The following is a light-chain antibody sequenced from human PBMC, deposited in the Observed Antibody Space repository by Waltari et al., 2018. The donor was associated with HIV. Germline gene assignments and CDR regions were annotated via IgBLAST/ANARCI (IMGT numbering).Light chain of an antibody. CDR2: EVS. Sequence: QSALTQPPSASGSPGQSVTISCTGTSRDAGGYNYASWYKQHPGHVPQRVLYEVSRRPAGVPDRFSGSKSGNTASLTVSGLQAEDEADYYCSSYAGGNTVFGGGTKLTVL. CDR1: SRDAGGYNY. CDR3: SSYAGGNTV. J-gene: IGLJ2*01. V-gene: IGLV2-8*01.